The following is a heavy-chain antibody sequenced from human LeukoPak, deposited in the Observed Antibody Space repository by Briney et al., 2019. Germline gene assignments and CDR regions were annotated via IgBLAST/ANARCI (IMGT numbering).Heavy chain of an antibody. CDR2: IYDSGTT. CDR3: ARDTSGAVAGTYYFDY. J-gene: IGHJ4*02. Sequence: KPSETLSLTCAVSGGSISGWYWSWIRQPPGKGLEWIGHIYDSGTTNYNPSLKSRVTMSVDSSKNQFSLKLTSVTAADTAVYYCARDTSGAVAGTYYFDYWGQGTLVTVSS. CDR1: GGSISGWY. D-gene: IGHD6-19*01. V-gene: IGHV4-59*01.